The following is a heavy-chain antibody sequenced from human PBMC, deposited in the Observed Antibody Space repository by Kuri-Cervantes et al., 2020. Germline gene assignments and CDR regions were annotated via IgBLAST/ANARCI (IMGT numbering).Heavy chain of an antibody. CDR1: GFTFGVHA. V-gene: IGHV3-23*01. D-gene: IGHD6-19*01. CDR2: ISGSGGST. J-gene: IGHJ6*03. Sequence: GGSLRLSCTASGFTFGVHAMSCVRQAPGKGLEWVSAISGSGGSTYYADSVKGRFTISRDNSKNPLYLQMNSLRAEDTAVYYCARAVAGSGYYYYYMDVWGKGTTVTVSS. CDR3: ARAVAGSGYYYYYMDV.